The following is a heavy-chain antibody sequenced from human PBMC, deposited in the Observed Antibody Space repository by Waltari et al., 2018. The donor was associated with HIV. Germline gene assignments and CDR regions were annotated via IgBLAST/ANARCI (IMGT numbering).Heavy chain of an antibody. V-gene: IGHV4-34*01. Sequence: QVQLQQWGAGLLKPSETLSLTCAVYGRSFSGYYWSWIRQPPGKGLEWIGENNHSGSTNYNPSLKSRVTISVDTSKNQFSLKLSSVTAADTAVYYCARASGRWLQSQRYYFDYWGQGTLVTVSS. J-gene: IGHJ4*02. CDR1: GRSFSGYY. CDR2: NNHSGST. D-gene: IGHD5-12*01. CDR3: ARASGRWLQSQRYYFDY.